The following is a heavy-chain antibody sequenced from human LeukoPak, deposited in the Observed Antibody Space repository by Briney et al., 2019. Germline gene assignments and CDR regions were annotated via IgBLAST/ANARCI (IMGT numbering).Heavy chain of an antibody. CDR3: ARGRYNWNNLNFDY. CDR2: IHYSGST. Sequence: SETLSLTCTVSGDSISSGGYCWSWIRQHPGKGLEWIGHIHYSGSTYYSPSLKSRVTISVDTSRNHFSLKLSSVTAADTAVYYCARGRYNWNNLNFDYWGQGALVTVSS. D-gene: IGHD1/OR15-1a*01. V-gene: IGHV4-31*03. J-gene: IGHJ4*02. CDR1: GDSISSGGYC.